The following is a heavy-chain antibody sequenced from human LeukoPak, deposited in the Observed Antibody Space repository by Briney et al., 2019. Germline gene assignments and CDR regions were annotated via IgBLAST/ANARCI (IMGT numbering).Heavy chain of an antibody. CDR2: ISYDGSNK. Sequence: GGSLRLSCAASGFTFSSYEMNWVRQAPGKGLEWVAVISYDGSNKYYADSVKGRFTISRDNSKSTLYLQMNSLRAEDTAVYYCAREGAIFGVVIIDYYYGMDVWGQGTTVTVSS. CDR1: GFTFSSYE. CDR3: AREGAIFGVVIIDYYYGMDV. D-gene: IGHD3-3*01. V-gene: IGHV3-30-3*01. J-gene: IGHJ6*02.